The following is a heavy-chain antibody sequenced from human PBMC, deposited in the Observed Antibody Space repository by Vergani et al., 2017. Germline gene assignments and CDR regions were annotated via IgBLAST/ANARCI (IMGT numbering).Heavy chain of an antibody. Sequence: QVQLVQSGAEVKKPGSSVKVSCKASGGTFSSYAISWVRQAPGQGLEWMGGIIPIFGTANYAQKFQGRVTITADKSTSTAYMELSRLGSADTAVYYAARGRGFWRGFPSLYHMDVWGKGTTVTVSS. CDR2: IIPIFGTA. CDR1: GGTFSSYA. V-gene: IGHV1-69*06. D-gene: IGHD3-3*01. CDR3: ARGRGFWRGFPSLYHMDV. J-gene: IGHJ6*03.